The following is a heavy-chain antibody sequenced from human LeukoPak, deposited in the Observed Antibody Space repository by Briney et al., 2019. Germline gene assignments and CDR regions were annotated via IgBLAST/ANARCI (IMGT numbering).Heavy chain of an antibody. CDR2: IGDSGVPT. D-gene: IGHD3/OR15-3a*01. Sequence: GGSLRLSCAASQFTFTTYAMSWVRQAPGRGLEWVSSIGDSGVPTYYADSVKARFTISRDNSQNTLYLQMNSLGADDSAVYYCAKVATWTYFDSWGQGTLVTVSS. J-gene: IGHJ4*02. CDR3: AKVATWTYFDS. CDR1: QFTFTTYA. V-gene: IGHV3-23*01.